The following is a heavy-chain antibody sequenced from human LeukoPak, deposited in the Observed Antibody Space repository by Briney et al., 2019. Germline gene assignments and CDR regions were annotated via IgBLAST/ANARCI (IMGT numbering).Heavy chain of an antibody. V-gene: IGHV3-23*01. D-gene: IGHD2-2*01. CDR2: ISGSGGST. Sequence: GGSLRLSCAASGFTLSSYAMSWVRQAPGKGLEWVSAISGSGGSTYYADSVKGRFTISRDNSKNTLYLQMNSLRAEDTAVYYCAKPTSPAYYYYMDVWGKGTTVTVSS. CDR3: AKPTSPAYYYYMDV. J-gene: IGHJ6*03. CDR1: GFTLSSYA.